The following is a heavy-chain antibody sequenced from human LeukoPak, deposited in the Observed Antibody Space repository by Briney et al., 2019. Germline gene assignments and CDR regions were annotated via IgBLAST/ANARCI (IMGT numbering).Heavy chain of an antibody. J-gene: IGHJ4*02. Sequence: ASVKVSCKASGYTFTSYGISWVRQAPGQGLEWMGWISAYNGNTNYAQKLQGRVTMTTDTSTSTAYVELRSLRSDDTAVYYCARDLVPKRIAAAGTARDYWGQGTLVTVSS. CDR2: ISAYNGNT. D-gene: IGHD6-13*01. CDR3: ARDLVPKRIAAAGTARDY. CDR1: GYTFTSYG. V-gene: IGHV1-18*01.